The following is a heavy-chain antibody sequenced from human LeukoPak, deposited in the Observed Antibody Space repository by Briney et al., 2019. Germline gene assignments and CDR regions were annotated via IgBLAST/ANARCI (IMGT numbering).Heavy chain of an antibody. D-gene: IGHD3-3*02. CDR2: IRYDGSNK. V-gene: IGHV3-30*02. CDR1: GFTFSSYG. J-gene: IGHJ3*02. CDR3: AKIPLYSISDAFDI. Sequence: GGSLRLSCAASGFTFSSYGMHWVRQAPGKGLEWVAFIRYDGSNKHYADSVKGRFTISRDNSENTLYLQMNSLRAEDTAVYYCAKIPLYSISDAFDIWGQGTMVTVSS.